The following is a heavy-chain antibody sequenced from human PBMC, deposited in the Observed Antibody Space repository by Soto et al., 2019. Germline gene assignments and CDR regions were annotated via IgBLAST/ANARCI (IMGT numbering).Heavy chain of an antibody. Sequence: ASVKVSCKASGYTFTSYYMHWVRQAPGQGLEWMGIINPSGGSTGYAQKFQGRVTMTRNTSISTAYMELSSLRSEDTAVYYCARVLRGYSYGYGGFGYWGQGTLVTVPS. CDR2: INPSGGST. CDR1: GYTFTSYY. J-gene: IGHJ4*02. V-gene: IGHV1-46*01. D-gene: IGHD5-18*01. CDR3: ARVLRGYSYGYGGFGY.